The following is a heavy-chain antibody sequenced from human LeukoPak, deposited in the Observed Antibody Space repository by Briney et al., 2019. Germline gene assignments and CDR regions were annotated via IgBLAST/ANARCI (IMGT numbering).Heavy chain of an antibody. Sequence: SETLSLTCTVSGGSISSSSYYWGWIRQPPGKGLEWIGSIYYSGTTYYNPSLKSRVTISVDTSKNQFSLKLSSVTAADTAVYYCARKVIAAAGTRGFDYWGQGTLVTVSS. CDR3: ARKVIAAAGTRGFDY. CDR2: IYYSGTT. V-gene: IGHV4-39*07. CDR1: GGSISSSSYY. D-gene: IGHD6-13*01. J-gene: IGHJ4*02.